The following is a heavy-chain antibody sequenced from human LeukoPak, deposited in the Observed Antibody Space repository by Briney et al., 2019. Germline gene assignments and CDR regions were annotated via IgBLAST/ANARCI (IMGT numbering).Heavy chain of an antibody. D-gene: IGHD1-7*01. CDR3: AKARLELPYFGMDV. CDR2: ISGSGGST. V-gene: IGHV3-23*01. J-gene: IGHJ6*02. CDR1: GFTFSSYA. Sequence: GGSLRLSCAASGFTFSSYAVSWVRQAPGKGLEWVSAISGSGGSTYYADSVKGRFTISRDNSKNTLYLQMNSLRAEDTAVYYCAKARLELPYFGMDVWGQGTTVTVSS.